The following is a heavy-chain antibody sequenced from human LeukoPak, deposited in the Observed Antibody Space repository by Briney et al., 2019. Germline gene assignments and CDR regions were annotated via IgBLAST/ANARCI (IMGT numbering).Heavy chain of an antibody. D-gene: IGHD3-3*01. Sequence: PGRSLRLSCAASGFTFSSYGMHWVRQAPGKGLEWVAVISYDGSNKYYADSVKGRFTISRDNSKNTLYLQMNSLRAEDTAVYYCAKDELRFLVWLSRMDVWGQGTTVTVSS. CDR1: GFTFSSYG. CDR3: AKDELRFLVWLSRMDV. CDR2: ISYDGSNK. V-gene: IGHV3-30*18. J-gene: IGHJ6*02.